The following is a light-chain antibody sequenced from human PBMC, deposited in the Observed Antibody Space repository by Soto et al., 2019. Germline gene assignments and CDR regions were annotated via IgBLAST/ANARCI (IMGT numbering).Light chain of an antibody. CDR1: QSISSSY. CDR2: GAS. CDR3: QQYGSSPALT. Sequence: ENVLTQSPGTLSLSPGERATLSCRASQSISSSYLAWYQQKPGQAPRLLIYGASSRATGIPDRFSGSGSGTDFTLTISRLEPEDFAVYYCQQYGSSPALTFGGGTKVDI. J-gene: IGKJ4*01. V-gene: IGKV3-20*01.